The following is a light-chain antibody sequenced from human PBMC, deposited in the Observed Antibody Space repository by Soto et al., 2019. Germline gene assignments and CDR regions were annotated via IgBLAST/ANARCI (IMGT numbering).Light chain of an antibody. CDR3: ASWDDRLSGWV. CDR1: NPNIGGNV. CDR2: SNT. Sequence: QAVVTQPPSMSATPGQRVTISCSGTNPNIGGNVVKWYQQLPRTAPKLLIYSNTQRPSGVPDRFSGSKSGTSASLAIRGLQFEDEADYYCASWDDRLSGWVFGGGTKLTVL. V-gene: IGLV1-44*01. J-gene: IGLJ3*02.